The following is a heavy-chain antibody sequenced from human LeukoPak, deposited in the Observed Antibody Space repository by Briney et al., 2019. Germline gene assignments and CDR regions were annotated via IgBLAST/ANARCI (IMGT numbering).Heavy chain of an antibody. J-gene: IGHJ4*02. CDR1: GGSISSGGHY. CDR3: ARRVGAHFDY. Sequence: SQTLSLTCTVSGGSISSGGHYWSWIRQPAGKGLEYLGRISSTGSTNYNPSLRSRVTISADTSKNHFSLKLTSVTAADTAVYYCARRVGAHFDYWGQGTLVTVSS. D-gene: IGHD1-26*01. V-gene: IGHV4-61*02. CDR2: ISSTGST.